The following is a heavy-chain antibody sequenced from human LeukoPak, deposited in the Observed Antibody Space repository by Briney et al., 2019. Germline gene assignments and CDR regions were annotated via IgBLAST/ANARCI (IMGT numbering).Heavy chain of an antibody. Sequence: GGSLRLSCAASGFTFSSYEMNWVRQAPGKGLEWVSYISSSGSTIYYADSVKGRFTISRDNAKNSLYLQMNSLRAEDTAVYYCASGIGYYDRHPDWYFDLWGRGTLVTVSS. CDR3: ASGIGYYDRHPDWYFDL. D-gene: IGHD3-22*01. CDR2: ISSSGSTI. CDR1: GFTFSSYE. J-gene: IGHJ2*01. V-gene: IGHV3-48*03.